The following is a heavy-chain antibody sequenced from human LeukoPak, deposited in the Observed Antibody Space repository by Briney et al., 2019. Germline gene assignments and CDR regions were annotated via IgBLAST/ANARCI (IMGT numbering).Heavy chain of an antibody. CDR3: ARYGNLDRSGSYDY. V-gene: IGHV4-59*01. Sequence: SETLSLMRTLWGLSIRLFYGFCIRQPPGKGLEWIGYIYYTGRTNYNSSLKSRVTISVDTSKNQFSLKLSSVTAADTAVYYCARYGNLDRSGSYDYWGQGTLVTVSS. CDR2: IYYTGRT. CDR1: GLSIRLFY. J-gene: IGHJ4*02. D-gene: IGHD3-10*01.